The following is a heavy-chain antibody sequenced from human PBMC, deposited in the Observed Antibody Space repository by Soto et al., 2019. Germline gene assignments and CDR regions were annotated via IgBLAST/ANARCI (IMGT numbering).Heavy chain of an antibody. CDR3: AKVSLPKKAIAAAYRCAFDI. J-gene: IGHJ3*02. D-gene: IGHD6-13*01. V-gene: IGHV3-23*01. CDR1: GFTFSSYA. Sequence: GGSLRLSCAASGFTFSSYAMSWVRQAPGKGLEWVSAISGSGGSTYYADSVKGRFTISRDNSKNTLYLQMNSLRAEDTAVYYCAKVSLPKKAIAAAYRCAFDIWGQGTMVTVSS. CDR2: ISGSGGST.